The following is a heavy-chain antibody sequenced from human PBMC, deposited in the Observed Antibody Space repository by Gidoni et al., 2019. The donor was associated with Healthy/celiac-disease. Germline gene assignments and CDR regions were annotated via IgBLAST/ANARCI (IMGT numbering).Heavy chain of an antibody. CDR3: ARSRDDFWTVSFFDI. CDR2: IYTSGST. D-gene: IGHD3-3*01. Sequence: QVQLQESGPGLVKPSQTLSLTCTVSGGSISSGSYYWSWIRQPAGKGLEWIGRIYTSGSTNYNPSLKSRVTMSVDTSKNQFSLKLSSVTAADTAVYYCARSRDDFWTVSFFDIWGQGTMVTVSS. V-gene: IGHV4-61*02. J-gene: IGHJ3*02. CDR1: GGSISSGSYY.